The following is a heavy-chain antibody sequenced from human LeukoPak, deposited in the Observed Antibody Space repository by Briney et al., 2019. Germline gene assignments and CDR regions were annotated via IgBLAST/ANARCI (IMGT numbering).Heavy chain of an antibody. J-gene: IGHJ4*02. CDR3: ARGVINGGGDCYFDY. CDR1: GYTFTSYG. V-gene: IGHV1-69*13. D-gene: IGHD2-21*02. CDR2: IIPIFGTA. Sequence: ASVKVSCKASGYTFTSYGISWVRQAPGQGLEWMGGIIPIFGTANYAQKFQGRVTITADESTSTAYMELSSLRSEDTAVYYCARGVINGGGDCYFDYWGQGTLVTVSS.